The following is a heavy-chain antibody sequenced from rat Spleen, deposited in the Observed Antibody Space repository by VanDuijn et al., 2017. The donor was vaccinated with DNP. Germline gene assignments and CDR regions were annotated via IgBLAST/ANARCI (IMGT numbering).Heavy chain of an antibody. V-gene: IGHV3-3*01. CDR1: GYSITSGYG. CDR2: INSAGST. J-gene: IGHJ2*01. D-gene: IGHD1-4*01. CDR3: ARERIPGYNSGYFDY. Sequence: EVQLQESGPGLVKPSQSLSLTCSVTGYSITSGYGWNWIRKFPGNKLEWMGYINSAGSTNYNPPLKSQISITRDTSKNQFFLQLTSVTTEDTATYYCARERIPGYNSGYFDYWGQGVMVTVSS.